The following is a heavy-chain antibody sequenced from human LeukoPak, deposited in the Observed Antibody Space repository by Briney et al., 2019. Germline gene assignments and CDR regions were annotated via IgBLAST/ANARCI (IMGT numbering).Heavy chain of an antibody. CDR3: AKGRSSGYYFFDY. CDR1: GFTFSTHG. Sequence: PGRSLRLSCAASGFTFSTHGMHWVRQAPGKGLEWVAVISYDGSNKYYADSVKGRFTISRDNSKNTLHLQVNSLRAEDTAVYYCAKGRSSGYYFFDYWGQGTLVTVSS. J-gene: IGHJ4*02. V-gene: IGHV3-30*18. CDR2: ISYDGSNK. D-gene: IGHD3-22*01.